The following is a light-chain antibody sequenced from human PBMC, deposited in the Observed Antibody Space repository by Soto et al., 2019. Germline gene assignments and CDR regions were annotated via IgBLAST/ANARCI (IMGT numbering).Light chain of an antibody. Sequence: QLVLTQSPSASASLGASVKLTCTLSSGHSSYAIAWHQQQPEKGPRYLMRVNSDGSHIKGDGIPDRFSGSSSGAERYLTISSLQSDDEADYYCQTWGTGTVVFGGGTKLTVL. V-gene: IGLV4-69*01. CDR1: SGHSSYA. CDR3: QTWGTGTVV. J-gene: IGLJ2*01. CDR2: VNSDGSH.